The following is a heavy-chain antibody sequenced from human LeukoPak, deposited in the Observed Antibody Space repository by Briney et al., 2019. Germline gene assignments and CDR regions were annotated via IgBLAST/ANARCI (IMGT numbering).Heavy chain of an antibody. CDR3: AYTAGSGNYDGDY. CDR1: GFTFDDYA. J-gene: IGHJ4*02. Sequence: PGGSLRLSCAASGFTFDDYAMHWVRQAPGKGLEWVSLISWDGGSIYYADSVMGRFTISRDNSKNSLYLQMNSLRIEDTALYYCAYTAGSGNYDGDYWGQGTLVTVSS. D-gene: IGHD3-10*01. V-gene: IGHV3-43*01. CDR2: ISWDGGSI.